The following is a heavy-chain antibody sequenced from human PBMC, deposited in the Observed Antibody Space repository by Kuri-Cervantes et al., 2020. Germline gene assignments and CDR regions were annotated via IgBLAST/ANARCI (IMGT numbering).Heavy chain of an antibody. CDR2: IIPILGIA. CDR3: ARDGLTMVRGVLGGDP. J-gene: IGHJ5*02. CDR1: GGTFSSYT. V-gene: IGHV1-69*04. D-gene: IGHD3-10*01. Sequence: SVKVSCKASGGTFSSYTISWVRQAPGQGLEWVGRIIPILGIANYAQKFQGRVTITADKSTSTAYMELSSLRSEDTAVYYCARDGLTMVRGVLGGDPWGQGTLVTVSS.